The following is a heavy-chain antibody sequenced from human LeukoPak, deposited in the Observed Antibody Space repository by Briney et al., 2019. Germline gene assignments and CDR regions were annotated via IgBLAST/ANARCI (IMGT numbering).Heavy chain of an antibody. CDR1: GFTFSSYT. CDR2: ITTSDGNT. J-gene: IGHJ4*02. Sequence: GGSLRLSCAASGFTFSSYTMSWVRQAPGKGLEWVSTITTSDGNTYYADSVKGRFTVSRDNSKNTLFLQMNTLRAEDTAVYYCARDSSHNFDYWGQGNLVTVSS. V-gene: IGHV3-23*01. D-gene: IGHD6-13*01. CDR3: ARDSSHNFDY.